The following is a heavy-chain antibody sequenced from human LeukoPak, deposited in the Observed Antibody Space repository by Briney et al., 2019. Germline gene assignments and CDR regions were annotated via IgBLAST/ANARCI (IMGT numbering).Heavy chain of an antibody. CDR1: GFTFSSYG. Sequence: GRSLRLSCAASGFTFSSYGMHWVSQAPGKGLEQVAVISYDGSNKYYADSVKGRFTISRDNSKNTLYLQMNSLRAEDTAVYYCAKSTPGSAAAAHSFGMDVWGQGTTVTVSS. D-gene: IGHD6-13*01. CDR2: ISYDGSNK. J-gene: IGHJ6*02. CDR3: AKSTPGSAAAAHSFGMDV. V-gene: IGHV3-30*18.